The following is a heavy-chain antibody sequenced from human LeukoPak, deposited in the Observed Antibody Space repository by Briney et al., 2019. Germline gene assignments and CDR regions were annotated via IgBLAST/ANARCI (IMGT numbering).Heavy chain of an antibody. CDR2: IWSDGTNT. J-gene: IGHJ4*02. D-gene: IGHD4-11*01. CDR3: ARDAQRGFGYSNSLKY. CDR1: GFTFNHYG. V-gene: IGHV3-33*01. Sequence: PGGSLRLSCGATGFTFNHYGMHWVRQAPGKGLEWEAVIWSDGTNTYYADSVKGRFTISRVDYENTVYLQMNSLRPEDSGVYYCARDAQRGFGYSNSLKYWGQGTPVTVST.